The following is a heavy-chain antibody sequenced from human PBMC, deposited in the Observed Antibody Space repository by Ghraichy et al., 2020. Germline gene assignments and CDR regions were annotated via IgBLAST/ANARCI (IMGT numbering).Heavy chain of an antibody. J-gene: IGHJ4*02. CDR3: ARAVHRAGPYLDY. CDR2: IKQDGSEK. D-gene: IGHD6-19*01. V-gene: IGHV3-7*01. CDR1: GFTFGSDW. Sequence: GGSLRLSCGASGFTFGSDWMIWVRQPPGKGLEWVGNIKQDGSEKYYVASVKGRFSISRDNAKNSLYLQMNSLRDEDTAVYYCARAVHRAGPYLDYWGQGTLVTVSS.